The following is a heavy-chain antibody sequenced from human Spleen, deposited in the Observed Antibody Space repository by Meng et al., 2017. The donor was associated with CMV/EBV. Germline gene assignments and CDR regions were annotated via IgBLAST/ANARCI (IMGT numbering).Heavy chain of an antibody. Sequence: ASGVNFSTYAMSWVRQAPGKGLDWVSGISGTGGSTYYADSVKGRFTISRDNSKNTLYLQMNSLRAEDTAVYYCAKDAEESNYSYFDYWGQGTLVTVSS. V-gene: IGHV3-23*01. J-gene: IGHJ4*02. D-gene: IGHD1-7*01. CDR1: GVNFSTYA. CDR3: AKDAEESNYSYFDY. CDR2: ISGTGGST.